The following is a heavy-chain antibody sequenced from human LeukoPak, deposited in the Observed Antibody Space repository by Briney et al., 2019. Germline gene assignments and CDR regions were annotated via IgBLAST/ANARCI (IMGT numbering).Heavy chain of an antibody. CDR2: ISYDGSNK. CDR3: ARDTAMVFGYFDY. CDR1: GFTFSRYG. D-gene: IGHD5-18*01. Sequence: GRSLRLSCAASGFTFSRYGMHWVRQAPGKGLEWVAVISYDGSNKYYADSVKGRFTIFRDNSKNTLYLQINSLRAEDTAVYYCARDTAMVFGYFDYWGQGTLVTVSS. J-gene: IGHJ4*02. V-gene: IGHV3-30*03.